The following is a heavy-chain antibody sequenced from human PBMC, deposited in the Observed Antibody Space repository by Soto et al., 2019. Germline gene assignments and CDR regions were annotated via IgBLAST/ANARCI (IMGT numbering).Heavy chain of an antibody. V-gene: IGHV1-8*01. CDR1: GYTFTSYD. D-gene: IGHD3-10*01. CDR3: ARSVGGSNVNFDY. CDR2: MNPASGNT. J-gene: IGHJ4*02. Sequence: QVQLVQSGAEVRTPGASVKVSCKASGYTFTSYDINWVRQATGQGPEWMGWMNPASGNTGYVQKFQGGVTMPRNTAISTAYMELSSLRSEDTAVYYCARSVGGSNVNFDYWGQGTLVTVSS.